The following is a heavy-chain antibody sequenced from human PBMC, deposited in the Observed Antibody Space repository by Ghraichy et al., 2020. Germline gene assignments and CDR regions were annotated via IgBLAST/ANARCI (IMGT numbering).Heavy chain of an antibody. V-gene: IGHV3-33*01. Sequence: GSLRLSCAASGFTFSSYGMHWVRQAPGKGLEWVAVIWYDGSNKYYADSVKGRFTISRDNSKNTLYLQMNSLRAEDTAVYYCARAKHDIVVVPAADYWGQGTLVTVSS. CDR3: ARAKHDIVVVPAADY. CDR2: IWYDGSNK. J-gene: IGHJ4*02. D-gene: IGHD2-2*01. CDR1: GFTFSSYG.